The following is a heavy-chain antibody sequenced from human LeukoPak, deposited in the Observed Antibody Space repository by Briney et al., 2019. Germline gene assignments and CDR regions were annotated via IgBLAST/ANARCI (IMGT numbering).Heavy chain of an antibody. Sequence: SETLSLTCTVSGGSISSYYWSWIRQPQGKGLECIGYIYYSGSTNYNPSLKSRVTISVDTSKNRFSLKLSSGTAADTAVYYCARQSTRRDWYFDLWGRGTLVIVSS. CDR2: IYYSGST. V-gene: IGHV4-59*08. J-gene: IGHJ2*01. CDR1: GGSISSYY. CDR3: ARQSTRRDWYFDL. D-gene: IGHD2-2*01.